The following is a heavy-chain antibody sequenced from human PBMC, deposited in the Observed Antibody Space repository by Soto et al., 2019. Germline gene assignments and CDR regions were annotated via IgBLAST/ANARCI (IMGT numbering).Heavy chain of an antibody. V-gene: IGHV4-34*01. CDR2: INHSGST. CDR1: GGSFSGYS. D-gene: IGHD6-13*01. CDR3: ARGRKGYSSSCYVD. Sequence: QVQLQQWGAGLLKPSETLSLTCAVYGGSFSGYSWSWIRQPPGTALEWIGEINHSGSTNYNPSLKSRVTISVDTSQHQFSLNLSAVTAADTAVYYCARGRKGYSSSCYVDWGQGTLVTVS. J-gene: IGHJ4*02.